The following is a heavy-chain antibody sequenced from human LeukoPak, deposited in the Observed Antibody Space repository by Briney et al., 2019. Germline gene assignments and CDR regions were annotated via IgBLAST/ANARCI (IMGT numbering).Heavy chain of an antibody. J-gene: IGHJ4*02. CDR2: IYDSGST. V-gene: IGHV4-39*01. D-gene: IGHD3-3*01. Sequence: PSETLSLTCTVSGGSLSSSSYYWGWIRHPPGKGLEWMGIIYDSGSTYYNPSLKSRFTISVDTSKSQFSLKLSSVTAADTAVYYCARRGGLTIFGVVMEYYFDYWGQGTLVTVSS. CDR1: GGSLSSSSYY. CDR3: ARRGGLTIFGVVMEYYFDY.